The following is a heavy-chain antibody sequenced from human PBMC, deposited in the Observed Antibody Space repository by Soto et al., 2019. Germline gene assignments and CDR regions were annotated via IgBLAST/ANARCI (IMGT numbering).Heavy chain of an antibody. CDR2: IDPVDSYT. CDR3: ARIESIARNWFDP. V-gene: IGHV5-10-1*01. D-gene: IGHD6-13*01. CDR1: GYSFTNYW. J-gene: IGHJ5*02. Sequence: GESLKISCKGSGYSFTNYWISWVRRMPGKGLEWMGNIDPVDSYTNYSPSFQGHVTFSVDTSISTAYLQWSSLKAPDTAMYYCARIESIARNWFDPWGQGTLVTVSS.